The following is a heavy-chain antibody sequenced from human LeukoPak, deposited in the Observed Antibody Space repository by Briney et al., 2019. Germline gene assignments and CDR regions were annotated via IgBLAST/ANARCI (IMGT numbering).Heavy chain of an antibody. V-gene: IGHV7-4-1*02. CDR3: ARVVVATHSPNWFNP. J-gene: IGHJ5*02. D-gene: IGHD2-15*01. CDR2: INTNTGNP. CDR1: GYTFTSYA. Sequence: ASVKVSCKASGYTFTSYAMNWVRQAPGQGLEWMGWINTNTGNPTYAQGFTGRFVFSLDTSVSTAYLQISSLKAEDTAVYYCARVVVATHSPNWFNPWGQGTLVTVSS.